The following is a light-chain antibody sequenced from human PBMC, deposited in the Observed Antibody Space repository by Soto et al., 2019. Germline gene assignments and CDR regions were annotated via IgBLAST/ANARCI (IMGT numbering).Light chain of an antibody. J-gene: IGKJ1*01. CDR1: QSVSNF. CDR2: DAS. CDR3: QQRSNWPWT. V-gene: IGKV3-11*01. Sequence: EIVWTQSPATLSFSPGEIATLSCRASQSVSNFLAWYQQKPGQAPMLLISDASNRATGIPGRFSGSGSGTDFSLTISSLEPEDFAVYYCQQRSNWPWTFGQGTKVEI.